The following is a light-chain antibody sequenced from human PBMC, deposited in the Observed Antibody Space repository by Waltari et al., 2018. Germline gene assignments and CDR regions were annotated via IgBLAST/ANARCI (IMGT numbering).Light chain of an antibody. Sequence: QSALTQPASVSGSPGQSIAVSCTGTSSAVGTSNLVSWYQHHPGKAPRLLSYEASKRPSGVSTRFSGSKSGNTASLTISGLQSEDEADYYCCSFAGRSTWVFGTGTKVTVL. CDR2: EAS. CDR3: CSFAGRSTWV. CDR1: SSAVGTSNL. J-gene: IGLJ1*01. V-gene: IGLV2-23*01.